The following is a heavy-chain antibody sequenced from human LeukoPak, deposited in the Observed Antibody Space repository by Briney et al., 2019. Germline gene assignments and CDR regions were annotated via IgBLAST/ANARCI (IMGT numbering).Heavy chain of an antibody. CDR1: GFAVSSTY. Sequence: GGSLRLSCAVSGFAVSSTYMSWVRQAPGKGLEGFSVLYSGGSTYYADYVQSRFTISRDNSNNTLYLQMNSMRVEDTAVYFCARGDCSGGSCHSGLWGQGTLVTVSS. CDR3: ARGDCSGGSCHSGL. CDR2: LYSGGST. D-gene: IGHD2-15*01. V-gene: IGHV3-66*01. J-gene: IGHJ4*02.